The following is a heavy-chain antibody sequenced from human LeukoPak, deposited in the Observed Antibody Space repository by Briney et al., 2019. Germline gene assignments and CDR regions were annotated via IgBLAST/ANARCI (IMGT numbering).Heavy chain of an antibody. CDR3: ARDGWWFGEIALLDH. V-gene: IGHV1-18*01. CDR1: GYTFTGYG. CDR2: ISALNGDT. D-gene: IGHD3-10*01. Sequence: ASVNVSCKTSGYTFTGYGISWVRQAPGQGLEWMGWISALNGDTKYAQKLQGRVTMTTDISTTTAYMELRSLTSDDTAVYYCARDGWWFGEIALLDHWGQGTLVTVSS. J-gene: IGHJ4*02.